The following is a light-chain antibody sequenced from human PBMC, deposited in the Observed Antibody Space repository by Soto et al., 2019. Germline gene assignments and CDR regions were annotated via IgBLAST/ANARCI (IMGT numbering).Light chain of an antibody. Sequence: VQMTQSPSTLSASVGDRVTITCRASQSILRWLAWYQQKPGKAPRLLIYDASKSESGVPSRFSGSASGTEFTLTIDSLQPDDFASYYCQQYITNPAFGQGTKVDIK. J-gene: IGKJ1*01. CDR3: QQYITNPA. CDR1: QSILRW. V-gene: IGKV1-5*01. CDR2: DAS.